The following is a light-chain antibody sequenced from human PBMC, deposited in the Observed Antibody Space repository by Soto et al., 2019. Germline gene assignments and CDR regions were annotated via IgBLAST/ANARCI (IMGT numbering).Light chain of an antibody. V-gene: IGKV1-5*01. CDR3: QQCYMGWT. J-gene: IGKJ1*01. CDR1: QSIGRF. Sequence: DIQMTQSPSTLSASVGDRVTITCRPSQSIGRFLACYQHQPGKAPKLLIYDASTLESGVPSRFSGTGSGTEFTFSITSLQPEDFGTYYCQQCYMGWTFGQGTKVDIK. CDR2: DAS.